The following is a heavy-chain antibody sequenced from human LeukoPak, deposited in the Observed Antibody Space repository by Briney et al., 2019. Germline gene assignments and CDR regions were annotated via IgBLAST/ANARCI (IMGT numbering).Heavy chain of an antibody. Sequence: GGSLRLSCAAPGFTFSSYAMHWVRQAPGKGLEYVSAISSNGGSTYYANSVKGRFTISRDNSKNTLYLQMGSLRAEDMAVYYCARDALERADTLTGPDYWGQGTLVTVSS. CDR2: ISSNGGST. CDR3: ARDALERADTLTGPDY. D-gene: IGHD3-9*01. V-gene: IGHV3-64*01. J-gene: IGHJ4*02. CDR1: GFTFSSYA.